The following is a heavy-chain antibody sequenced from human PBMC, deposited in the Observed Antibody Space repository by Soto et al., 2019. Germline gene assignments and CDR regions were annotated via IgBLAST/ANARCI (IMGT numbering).Heavy chain of an antibody. CDR2: INSDGSST. V-gene: IGHV3-74*01. D-gene: IGHD3-22*01. J-gene: IGHJ4*02. Sequence: GGSLRLSCAASGFTSSNYWMHWVRQAPGKGLVWVSRINSDGSSTSYADSVKGRFTISRDNAKNMLYLQMNSLRAEDTAVYYCASEHYYDSSGSIRYWGQGTLVTVSS. CDR3: ASEHYYDSSGSIRY. CDR1: GFTSSNYW.